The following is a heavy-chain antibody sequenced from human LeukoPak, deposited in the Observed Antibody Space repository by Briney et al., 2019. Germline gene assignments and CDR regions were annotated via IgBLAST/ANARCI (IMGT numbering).Heavy chain of an antibody. CDR1: GGSVSSGSYY. CDR2: IYYGGST. CDR3: ARYTLGYDLSNWGNGRNFDY. V-gene: IGHV4-61*01. J-gene: IGHJ4*02. Sequence: PSETLSLTCTVSGGSVSSGSYYWSWIRQPPGKGLEWIGYIYYGGSTNYNPSFKSRVTISVDTSKNQFSLKLRSVTAADTAVYYCARYTLGYDLSNWGNGRNFDYWGQRTLVTVSS. D-gene: IGHD5-12*01.